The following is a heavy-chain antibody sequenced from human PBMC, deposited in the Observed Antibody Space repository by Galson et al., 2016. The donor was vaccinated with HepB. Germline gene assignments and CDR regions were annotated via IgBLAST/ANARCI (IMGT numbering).Heavy chain of an antibody. Sequence: SLRLSCAASGFLFHMFGVHWVRQAPGKGLEWVAVIWYDGSNQYYAGSVKGRFTISRDNSKNIVHLQMISLRGEDTAVYYCLRAMVITGTVPDYWGQGTLVSVSA. V-gene: IGHV3-33*01. CDR3: LRAMVITGTVPDY. J-gene: IGHJ4*02. CDR1: GFLFHMFG. D-gene: IGHD1-20*01. CDR2: IWYDGSNQ.